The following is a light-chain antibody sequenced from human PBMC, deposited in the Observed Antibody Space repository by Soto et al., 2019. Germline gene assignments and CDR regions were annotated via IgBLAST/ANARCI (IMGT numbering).Light chain of an antibody. CDR1: SGHSSYA. J-gene: IGLJ2*01. CDR2: LNSDGSH. CDR3: QTWDTGIVL. V-gene: IGLV4-69*01. Sequence: QLVLTQSPSASASLGASVKLACTLSSGHSSYAIAWHQQQPEKGPRYLMRLNSDGSHTKGDGIPDRFSGSSSGAERYLTISSLQSEDEADYSCQTWDTGIVLFGGGTKLTVL.